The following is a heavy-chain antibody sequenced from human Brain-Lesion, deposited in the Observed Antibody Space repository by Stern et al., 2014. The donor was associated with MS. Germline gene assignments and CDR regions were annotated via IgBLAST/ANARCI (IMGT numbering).Heavy chain of an antibody. CDR2: IFNSGST. D-gene: IGHD2-2*01. Sequence: QLQLQESGPGLVKPSQTLSLSCTVSGGSISSGGYYWSWIRQPAGKGLEWIGRIFNSGSTSYNPSHKSRVPISIDTSKTQFPLRLNSMTAADTAVYYCARGRVVPGFQYYATDVWGQGTTVIVSS. CDR3: ARGRVVPGFQYYATDV. CDR1: GGSISSGGYY. J-gene: IGHJ6*02. V-gene: IGHV4-61*02.